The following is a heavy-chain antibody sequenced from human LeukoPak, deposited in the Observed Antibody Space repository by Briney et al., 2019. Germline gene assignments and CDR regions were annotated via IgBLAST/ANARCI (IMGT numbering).Heavy chain of an antibody. D-gene: IGHD2-8*01. Sequence: SVKVSCKASGGTFISYTISWVRQAPGQGLEWMGRIIPILGIANYAQKFHGRVTITADKSTSTASMELSSLRSEDTAVYYCAVGYCTNGVCSPDVWGKGTTVTVSS. CDR1: GGTFISYT. J-gene: IGHJ6*04. CDR3: AVGYCTNGVCSPDV. CDR2: IIPILGIA. V-gene: IGHV1-69*02.